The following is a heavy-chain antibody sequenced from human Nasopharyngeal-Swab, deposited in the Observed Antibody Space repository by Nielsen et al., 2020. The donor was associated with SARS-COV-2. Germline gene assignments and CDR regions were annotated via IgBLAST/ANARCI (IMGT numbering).Heavy chain of an antibody. J-gene: IGHJ4*02. CDR1: GGTFSSYA. V-gene: IGHV1-69*13. D-gene: IGHD6-13*01. CDR3: ARGSGSSSWELDY. CDR2: IIPIFGTA. Sequence: SVKVSCKASGGTFSSYAISWVRQPPGQGLEWMGGIIPIFGTANYAQKFQGRVTITADESTSTAYMELSSLRSEDTAVYYCARGSGSSSWELDYWGQGTLVTVSS.